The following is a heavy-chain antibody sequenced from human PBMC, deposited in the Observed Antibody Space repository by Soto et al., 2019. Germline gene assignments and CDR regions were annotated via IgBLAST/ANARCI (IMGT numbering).Heavy chain of an antibody. D-gene: IGHD3-9*01. V-gene: IGHV4-59*01. CDR3: ARFDSFDAFDI. J-gene: IGHJ3*02. CDR1: GGSISSYY. Sequence: SETLSLTCTVSGGSISSYYWSWIRQPPGKGLEWIGYMYHSGSTNYNPSLKSRVTISVDTSKNQFSLKLSSVTAADTAVYYCARFDSFDAFDIWGQGTMVTVSS. CDR2: MYHSGST.